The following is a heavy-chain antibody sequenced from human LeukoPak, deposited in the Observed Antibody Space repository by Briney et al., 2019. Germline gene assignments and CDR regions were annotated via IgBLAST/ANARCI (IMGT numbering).Heavy chain of an antibody. CDR3: ARASGSYGSGSYYYSGIDV. D-gene: IGHD3-10*01. CDR1: GYSIGSGFY. Sequence: SETLSLTCAVSGYSIGSGFYCGWLRQPPGKGLEWIGSIFHSGSTYYNPSLKSRVTISVDTSKNQLSLKLSSVTAADTALYYCARASGSYGSGSYYYSGIDVWGKGTTVTVSS. CDR2: IFHSGST. V-gene: IGHV4-38-2*01. J-gene: IGHJ6*04.